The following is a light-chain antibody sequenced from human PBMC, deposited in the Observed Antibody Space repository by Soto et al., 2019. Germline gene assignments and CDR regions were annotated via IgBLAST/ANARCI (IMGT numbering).Light chain of an antibody. CDR3: QQYNSWPRT. Sequence: EIVMTQSPATLSVSPGERATLSCRASQSVSSYLAWYQQKPGQAPRLLIYDASSRATGIPARFSGSGSGTDFTLTISSLQPEDFAVYYCQQYNSWPRTFGQGTKVDIK. J-gene: IGKJ1*01. CDR1: QSVSSY. V-gene: IGKV3D-15*01. CDR2: DAS.